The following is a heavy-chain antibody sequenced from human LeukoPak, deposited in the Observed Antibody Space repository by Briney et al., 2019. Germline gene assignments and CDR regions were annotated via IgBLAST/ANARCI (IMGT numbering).Heavy chain of an antibody. V-gene: IGHV4-39*01. Sequence: SETLSLTCTVSGGSIRNSSHYWVWIRQPPGKGLEWIGSMYYSGRTYYNPSLKSRVTISVDTSKNQFSLKLSSVTAADTAVYYCGRMISANFYFYYGMDVWGQGTTVTVSS. CDR3: GRMISANFYFYYGMDV. CDR2: MYYSGRT. D-gene: IGHD4/OR15-4a*01. CDR1: GGSIRNSSHY. J-gene: IGHJ6*02.